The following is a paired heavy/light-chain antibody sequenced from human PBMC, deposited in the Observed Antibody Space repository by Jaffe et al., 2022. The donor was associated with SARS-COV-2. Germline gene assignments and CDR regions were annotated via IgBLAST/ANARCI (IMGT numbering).Heavy chain of an antibody. CDR1: GGSVSGYY. CDR3: ARDHCSGSNCYNY. Sequence: QVQLQQWGAGLLKPSETVSLTCAVFGGSVSGYYWSWVRQSPGKGLEWIGEINHRGSTNYNPSLRSRVTISVDTSNNQFSLKLRSVTAADTAVYYCARDHCSGSNCYNYWGQGTLVTVSS. CDR2: INHRGST. V-gene: IGHV4-34*01. J-gene: IGHJ4*02. D-gene: IGHD2-15*01.
Light chain of an antibody. CDR3: LQHNSYPIT. CDR1: QGIRND. J-gene: IGKJ2*01. Sequence: DIQMTQSPSSLSASVGDRVTITCRASQGIRNDLGWYQKKPGKAPKRLIYAASSLQSGVPSRFSGSGSGTEFTLTISSLQPEDFATYYCLQHNSYPITFGQGTKLEIK. CDR2: AAS. V-gene: IGKV1-17*01.